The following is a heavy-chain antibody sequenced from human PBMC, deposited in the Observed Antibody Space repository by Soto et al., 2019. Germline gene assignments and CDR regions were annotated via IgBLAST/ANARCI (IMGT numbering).Heavy chain of an antibody. CDR3: VGARWVRLPGY. V-gene: IGHV4-59*01. Sequence: SETLSLTCTVSGGSISSYYWSWIRQPPGKGLEWIGYIYYSGSTNYNPSLKSRVTISVDTSRNQFSLKLNSVTAADTAVYYCVGARWVRLPGYWGRGTLVTVSS. CDR1: GGSISSYY. CDR2: IYYSGST. J-gene: IGHJ4*02. D-gene: IGHD1-1*01.